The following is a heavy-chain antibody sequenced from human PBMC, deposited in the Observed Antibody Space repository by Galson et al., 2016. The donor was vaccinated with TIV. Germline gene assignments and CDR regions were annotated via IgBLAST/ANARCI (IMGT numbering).Heavy chain of an antibody. Sequence: SVKVSCKASGYTFTKYYIHWVRQAPGQGLKWMGVIYPSDGSTTYAQTFQGRVAMTSDTSTSTVFMDLSSLTSDDSAVYYRVVHGSGRFCPIIFGMDVWGQGTTVTVSS. V-gene: IGHV1-46*01. CDR2: IYPSDGST. CDR3: VVHGSGRFCPIIFGMDV. J-gene: IGHJ6*02. D-gene: IGHD3-10*01. CDR1: GYTFTKYY.